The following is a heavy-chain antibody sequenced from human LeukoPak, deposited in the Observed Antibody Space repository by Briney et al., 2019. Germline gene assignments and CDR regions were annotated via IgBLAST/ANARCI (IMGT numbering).Heavy chain of an antibody. CDR1: GGSFSGYY. CDR2: INHSGST. D-gene: IGHD3-22*01. J-gene: IGHJ4*02. CDR3: ARGTGLYDSSGPTFGY. Sequence: SETLSLTCAVYGGSFSGYYWSWIRQPPGKGLEWIGEINHSGSTNYNPSLKSRVTISVDTSKNQFSLKLSSVTAADTAVYYCARGTGLYDSSGPTFGYWGRGTLVTVSS. V-gene: IGHV4-34*01.